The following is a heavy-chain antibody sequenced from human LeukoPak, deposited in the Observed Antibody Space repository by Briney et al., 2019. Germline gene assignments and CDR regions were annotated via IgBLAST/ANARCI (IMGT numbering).Heavy chain of an antibody. CDR2: ISGSGGST. Sequence: GGSLRLSCAASGFTFSSYAMSWVRQAPGKGLEWVSAISGSGGSTYYADSVKGRFTISGDNSKNTLYLQMNSLRAEDTAVYYCAKDPPYSSSWYGSYWGQGTLVTVSS. D-gene: IGHD6-13*01. J-gene: IGHJ4*02. CDR1: GFTFSSYA. V-gene: IGHV3-23*01. CDR3: AKDPPYSSSWYGSY.